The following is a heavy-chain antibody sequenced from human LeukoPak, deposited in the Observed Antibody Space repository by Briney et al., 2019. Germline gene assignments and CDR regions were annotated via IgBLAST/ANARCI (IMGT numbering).Heavy chain of an antibody. Sequence: PSQTLSLTCTVSGGSISSGGYYWSWIRQHPGKGLEWIGYIYYSGSTYYNPSLKSRVAISVDTSKNQFSLKLSSVTAADTAVYYCARGPGSSYYFDYWGQGTLVTVSS. CDR3: ARGPGSSYYFDY. D-gene: IGHD1-26*01. CDR1: GGSISSGGYY. J-gene: IGHJ4*02. V-gene: IGHV4-31*03. CDR2: IYYSGST.